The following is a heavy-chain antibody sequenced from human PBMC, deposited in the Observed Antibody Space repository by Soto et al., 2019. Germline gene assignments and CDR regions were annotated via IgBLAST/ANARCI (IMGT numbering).Heavy chain of an antibody. J-gene: IGHJ4*01. Sequence: EVQLVESGGGLVQPGGSLRLSCAASGFIFSTHWMTWARQGPGKGLEWLATIKPDAGVAYYADSVKGRFTISRDNAKNSLYMQMNSLRDAATAVYYCANDGGWHFGYWGQGTLVTVSS. CDR2: IKPDAGVA. V-gene: IGHV3-7*01. CDR3: ANDGGWHFGY. D-gene: IGHD6-19*01. CDR1: GFIFSTHW.